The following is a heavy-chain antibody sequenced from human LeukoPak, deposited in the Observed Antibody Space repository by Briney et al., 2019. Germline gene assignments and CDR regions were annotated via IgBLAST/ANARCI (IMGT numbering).Heavy chain of an antibody. J-gene: IGHJ6*03. CDR3: ARELLTYSNHKLGHYMDV. CDR1: GFTFSSYS. V-gene: IGHV3-21*01. Sequence: GGSLRLSCAASGFTFSSYSINWVRQAPGKGLEWVSCISSSSSYIYYADSVKGRFTISRENAKNSLYLQMNSLRAEDTAVYYCARELLTYSNHKLGHYMDVWGKGTTVTVSS. D-gene: IGHD4-11*01. CDR2: ISSSSSYI.